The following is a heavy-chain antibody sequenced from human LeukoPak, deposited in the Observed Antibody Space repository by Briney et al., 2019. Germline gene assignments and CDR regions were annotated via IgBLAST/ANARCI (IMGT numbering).Heavy chain of an antibody. D-gene: IGHD6-19*01. CDR1: GFTFDDYA. J-gene: IGHJ4*02. Sequence: PGGSLRLSCAASGFTFDDYAMHWVRQAPGKGLEWVSGISWNSGSIGYADSVKGRFTISRDNSKNTLYLQMNSLRAEDTAVYYCARVRKQWLVLYYFDYWGQGTLVTVSS. CDR2: ISWNSGSI. V-gene: IGHV3-9*01. CDR3: ARVRKQWLVLYYFDY.